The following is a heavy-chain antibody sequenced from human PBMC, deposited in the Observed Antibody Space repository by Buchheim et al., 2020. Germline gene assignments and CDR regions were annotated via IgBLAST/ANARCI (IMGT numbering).Heavy chain of an antibody. Sequence: EVQLVESGGGLVQPGGSLRLSCAAPGFTFSSYEMNWVRQAPGKGLEWVSYISSSGSTIYYADSVKGRFTISRDNAKNSLYLQMNSLRAEDTAVYYCARVDIGHYYYYYMDVWGKGTT. CDR2: ISSSGSTI. D-gene: IGHD2-2*03. V-gene: IGHV3-48*03. CDR1: GFTFSSYE. J-gene: IGHJ6*03. CDR3: ARVDIGHYYYYYMDV.